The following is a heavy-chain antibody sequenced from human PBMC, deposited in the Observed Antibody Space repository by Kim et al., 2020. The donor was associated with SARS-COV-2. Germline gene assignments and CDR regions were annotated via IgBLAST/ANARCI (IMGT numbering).Heavy chain of an antibody. CDR1: GFTFSSYA. V-gene: IGHV3-30*04. D-gene: IGHD6-13*01. J-gene: IGHJ4*02. Sequence: GGSLRLSCAASGFTFSSYAMHWVRQAPGKGLEWVAVISYDGSSKYYADSVKGRSTISRDNSKNTLYLQMNSLRAEDTAVYYCAREGIAAAGEVDYWGQGT. CDR2: ISYDGSSK. CDR3: AREGIAAAGEVDY.